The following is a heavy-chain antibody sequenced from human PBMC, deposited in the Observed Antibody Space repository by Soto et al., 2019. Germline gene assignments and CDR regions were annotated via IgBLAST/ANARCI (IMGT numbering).Heavy chain of an antibody. D-gene: IGHD3-10*01. CDR1: GDSVSSNSAA. CDR3: VRAPQRLLWFGELLYPAFFDY. Sequence: PSQTLSLTCAISGDSVSSNSAAWNWIRQSPSRGLEWLGRTYYRSRWYNDYAVSVRSRITVNPDTSKNQFSLQLTSVTPEDTAVYYCVRAPQRLLWFGELLYPAFFDYWGQGTLVTVSS. J-gene: IGHJ4*02. CDR2: TYYRSRWYN. V-gene: IGHV6-1*01.